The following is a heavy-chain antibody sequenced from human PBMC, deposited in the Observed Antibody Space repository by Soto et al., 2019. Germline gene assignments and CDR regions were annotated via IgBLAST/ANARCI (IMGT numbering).Heavy chain of an antibody. CDR2: IFLDDYK. CDR1: CFSLSTSGVA. D-gene: IGHD3-3*01. Sequence: GXTLVTPTQTREXTCTFACFSLSTSGVAVVWIRQAPLKAPEWLAFIFLDDYKRYIPSLENRLTITKDTSKNQLVLTMTNMDTVDTATYYCARIFDFWSGYYFYYWGRGTLVTVSS. CDR3: ARIFDFWSGYYFYY. V-gene: IGHV2-5*02. J-gene: IGHJ4*02.